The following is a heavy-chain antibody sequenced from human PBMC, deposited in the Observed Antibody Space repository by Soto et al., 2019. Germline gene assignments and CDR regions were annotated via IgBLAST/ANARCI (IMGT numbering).Heavy chain of an antibody. V-gene: IGHV3-49*03. CDR1: GFTFGDYA. J-gene: IGHJ3*02. CDR3: TRDDDIVVVVAADRDAFDI. Sequence: SLRLSCTASGFTFGDYAMSWFRQAPGKGLEWVGFIRSKAYGGTTEYAASVKGRFTISRDDSKSIAYLQMNSLKTEDTAVYYCTRDDDIVVVVAADRDAFDIWGQGTMVTVSS. CDR2: IRSKAYGGTT. D-gene: IGHD2-15*01.